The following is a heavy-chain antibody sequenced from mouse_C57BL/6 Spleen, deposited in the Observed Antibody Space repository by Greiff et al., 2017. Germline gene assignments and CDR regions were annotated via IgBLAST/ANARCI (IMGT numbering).Heavy chain of an antibody. J-gene: IGHJ4*01. CDR3: ARRETFPFYAMDY. V-gene: IGHV1-50*01. Sequence: VQLQQPGAELVKPGASVKLSCKASGYTFTSYWMQWVNQRPGQGLEWIGEIDPSDSYTNYNQKFKGKATLTVDTSSSTAYMQLSSLTSEDSAVYYCARRETFPFYAMDYWGQGTSVTVSS. CDR1: GYTFTSYW. CDR2: IDPSDSYT.